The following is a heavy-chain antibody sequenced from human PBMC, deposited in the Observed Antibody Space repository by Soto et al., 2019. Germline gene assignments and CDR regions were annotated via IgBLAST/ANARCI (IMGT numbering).Heavy chain of an antibody. CDR1: GFTFDSHW. Sequence: ESGGVLVQPGGSLRLSCVASGFTFDSHWMHWVRQAPGEGLVWVSRIKTDGYAAAYADSVKGRFTTSRDNTKHTVYLQMNSLRAEDTAVYFCVRESGVAADCWGQGTLVTVSS. CDR3: VRESGVAADC. CDR2: IKTDGYAA. D-gene: IGHD6-19*01. J-gene: IGHJ4*02. V-gene: IGHV3-74*01.